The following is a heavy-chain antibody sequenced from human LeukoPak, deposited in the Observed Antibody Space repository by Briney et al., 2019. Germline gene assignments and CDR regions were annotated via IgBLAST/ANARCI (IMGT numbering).Heavy chain of an antibody. CDR3: ARASTVRNSWFDY. CDR2: IFYSGTA. J-gene: IGHJ4*02. D-gene: IGHD4-23*01. Sequence: SETLSLTCTVSGGAISTSTYFWGWVRQPPGKGLEWIGSIFYSGTAYYNPSLKSRVTISVDTSKNQFSLKLSSVTAADTAVYYCARASTVRNSWFDYWGQGTLVTVSS. CDR1: GGAISTSTYF. V-gene: IGHV4-39*07.